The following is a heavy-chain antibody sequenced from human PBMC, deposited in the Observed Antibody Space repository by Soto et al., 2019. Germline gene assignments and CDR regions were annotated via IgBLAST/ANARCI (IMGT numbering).Heavy chain of an antibody. V-gene: IGHV3-23*01. J-gene: IGHJ3*02. CDR1: GLSFYSYS. CDR2: ISADGGST. CDR3: ANYWTISPVAFDI. D-gene: IGHD3-9*01. Sequence: VGSRRLYCAACGLSFYSYSMSWYRQAPGKGLEWVSGISADGGSTDYAHSVKGRFSVSRVTFTRNTSISTVYMELSSLRSEDTAVYYCANYWTISPVAFDIWGQGTMVTVSS.